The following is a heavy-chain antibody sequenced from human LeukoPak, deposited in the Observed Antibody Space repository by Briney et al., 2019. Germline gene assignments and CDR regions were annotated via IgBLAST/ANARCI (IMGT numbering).Heavy chain of an antibody. D-gene: IGHD3-22*01. V-gene: IGHV1-58*01. J-gene: IGHJ4*02. CDR3: AAISYYDSSGYHFDY. CDR2: IVVGSGNT. CDR1: GFTFTSSA. Sequence: GASVKVSCKASGFTFTSSAVQWVRQARGQRLEWIGWIVVGSGNTSYAQKFQERVTITRDMSTSTAYMELSSLRSEDTAVYYCAAISYYDSSGYHFDYWGQGTLVTVSS.